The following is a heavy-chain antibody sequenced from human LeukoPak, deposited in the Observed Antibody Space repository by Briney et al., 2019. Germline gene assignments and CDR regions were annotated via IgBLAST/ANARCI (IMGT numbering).Heavy chain of an antibody. Sequence: GGSLRLSCAASGFTFSGYGMHWVRQAPGKGLEWVTFIRYDGSNKYYADSVKGRFTISRDTSKNTLYLQMNSLRAEDTAVYYCARDLQLNQPLNWFDPWGQGTLVTVSS. CDR3: ARDLQLNQPLNWFDP. CDR1: GFTFSGYG. J-gene: IGHJ5*02. CDR2: IRYDGSNK. V-gene: IGHV3-30*02. D-gene: IGHD1-1*01.